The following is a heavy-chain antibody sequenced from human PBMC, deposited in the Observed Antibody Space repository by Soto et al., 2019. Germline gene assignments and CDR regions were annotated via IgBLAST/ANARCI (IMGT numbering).Heavy chain of an antibody. V-gene: IGHV4-30-4*01. J-gene: IGHJ5*01. D-gene: IGHD6-25*01. Sequence: PSETLSLTCTVSGGSISSGDYYWSWIRQPPGKGLEWIGYIDYSGSTYYNPSLKSRGTRSVDTSKNQFSLKLSSVTAADTAVYYCARPQRPPWFDPLGPGSLVTVSS. CDR2: IDYSGST. CDR1: GGSISSGDYY. CDR3: ARPQRPPWFDP.